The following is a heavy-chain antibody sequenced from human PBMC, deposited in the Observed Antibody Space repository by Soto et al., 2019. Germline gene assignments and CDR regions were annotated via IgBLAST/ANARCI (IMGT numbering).Heavy chain of an antibody. V-gene: IGHV4-4*02. CDR2: IYRSGST. CDR3: ATLYYYYGMDV. CDR1: GGSISSSNW. J-gene: IGHJ6*02. Sequence: PSETLSLTCAVSGGSISSSNWWSWVRQPPGKVLEWIGEIYRSGSTNYNPSLKSRVTISVDKSKNQFSLKLSSVTAADTAVYYCATLYYYYGMDVWGQGTTVTVSS.